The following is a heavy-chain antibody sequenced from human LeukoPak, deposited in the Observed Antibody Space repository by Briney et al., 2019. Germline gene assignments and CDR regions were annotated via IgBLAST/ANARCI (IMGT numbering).Heavy chain of an antibody. CDR2: ISGSGGST. J-gene: IGHJ6*02. CDR1: GFTFSSYA. Sequence: PGGSLRLSCAASGFTFSSYAMSWVRQAPGKGLEWVSAISGSGGSTYYADSVKGRFTISRDNSKNTLYLQMSSLRAEDTAVYYCAKEGSDFGVVISPYGMDVWGQGTTVTVSS. CDR3: AKEGSDFGVVISPYGMDV. V-gene: IGHV3-23*01. D-gene: IGHD3-3*01.